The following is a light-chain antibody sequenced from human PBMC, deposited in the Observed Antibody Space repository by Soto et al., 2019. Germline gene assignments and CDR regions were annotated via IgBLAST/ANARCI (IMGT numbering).Light chain of an antibody. CDR1: QDISKY. CDR3: QQSYSSPPT. Sequence: DIQLTPSPPSLSASVGDRVTITCQAIQDISKYLNWYQQKPGKAPKLLIFAASSLQSGVPSRFSGSRSGPYFTLTISSLQPEDFATYYCQQSYSSPPTFGQGTRLEIK. J-gene: IGKJ5*01. CDR2: AAS. V-gene: IGKV1-39*01.